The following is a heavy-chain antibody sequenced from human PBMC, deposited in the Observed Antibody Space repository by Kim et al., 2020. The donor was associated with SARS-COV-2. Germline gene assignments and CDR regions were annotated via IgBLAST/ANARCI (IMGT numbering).Heavy chain of an antibody. D-gene: IGHD6-19*01. CDR2: FHYIGDT. CDR3: ARYGSGGTYFDY. V-gene: IGHV4-61*01. Sequence: SETLSLTCTVSGASVSSGNYYWGWIRQTPGKGLEWIGYFHYIGDTLYNPSLKTRVTMSSDMSKNQLALELTSVTAADTALYYCARYGSGGTYFDYWGQGTLVTVSS. CDR1: GASVSSGNYY. J-gene: IGHJ4*02.